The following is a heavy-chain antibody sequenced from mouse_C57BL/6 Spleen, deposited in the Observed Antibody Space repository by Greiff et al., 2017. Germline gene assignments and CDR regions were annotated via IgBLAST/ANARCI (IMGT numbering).Heavy chain of an antibody. V-gene: IGHV2-9-1*01. CDR3: ARYYGRNYYFDY. J-gene: IGHJ2*01. Sequence: VQLQQSGPGLVAPSPSLSITCTVSGYSFTSYAISWVRQPPGQGLEWLGVILTGGGTNYNSALKARLSISKDNCKSQIFLKMDSLQADDAAWYDCARYYGRNYYFDYWGQGTTLTVSS. CDR1: GYSFTSYA. D-gene: IGHD1-1*01. CDR2: ILTGGGT.